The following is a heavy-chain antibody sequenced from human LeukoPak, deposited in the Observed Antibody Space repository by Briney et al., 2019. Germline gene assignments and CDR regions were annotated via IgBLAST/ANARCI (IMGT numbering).Heavy chain of an antibody. D-gene: IGHD3-10*01. V-gene: IGHV3-7*01. Sequence: HPGGSLRLSCAASGFTFSSYWMSWVRQAPGKGLEWVANIKEDGSEKYYVDSVKGRFTISRDNAKNSLYLQMNSLRAEDTAVYYCAREPATSFHGSGSWKLFRAFDIWGQGTMVTVSS. CDR1: GFTFSSYW. J-gene: IGHJ3*02. CDR2: IKEDGSEK. CDR3: AREPATSFHGSGSWKLFRAFDI.